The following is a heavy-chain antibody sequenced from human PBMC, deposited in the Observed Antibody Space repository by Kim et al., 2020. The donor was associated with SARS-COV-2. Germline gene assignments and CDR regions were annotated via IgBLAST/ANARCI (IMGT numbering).Heavy chain of an antibody. D-gene: IGHD3-3*01. CDR3: AKDRGGSGSPVFDY. J-gene: IGHJ4*02. CDR2: IRARAETT. CDR1: GLNLTNNA. V-gene: IGHV3-23*01. Sequence: GGSLRLSCAASGLNLTNNAMSWVRQAPGRGLEWVSTIRARAETTYYADSVNGRFTISRDSSKHTLYLQLNSLRADDTAVYYCAKDRGGSGSPVFDYWGQG.